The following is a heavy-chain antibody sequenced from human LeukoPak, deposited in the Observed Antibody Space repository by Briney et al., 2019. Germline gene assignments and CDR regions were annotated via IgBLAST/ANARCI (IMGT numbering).Heavy chain of an antibody. CDR3: ARRRVVVVAATVPSLKRYWYFDL. D-gene: IGHD2-15*01. Sequence: PSETLSLTCAVYGGSFSGYYWSWIRQPPGKGLEWIGEINHSGSTNYNPSLKSRVTISVDTSKNQFSRKLSSVTAADTAVYYCARRRVVVVAATVPSLKRYWYFDLWGRGTLVTVSS. CDR1: GGSFSGYY. V-gene: IGHV4-34*01. J-gene: IGHJ2*01. CDR2: INHSGST.